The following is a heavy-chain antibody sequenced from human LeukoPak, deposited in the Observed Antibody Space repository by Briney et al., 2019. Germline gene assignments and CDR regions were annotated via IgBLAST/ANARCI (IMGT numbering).Heavy chain of an antibody. Sequence: GSLRLSRAASGFTFSSYAMSWVRQAPGKGLEWVSAISGSGGSTYYADSVKGRLTISRDNSKNTLYLQMNSLRAEDTAVYYCAKDYYGSGSYRAPHNFDYWGQGTLVTVSS. CDR1: GFTFSSYA. CDR2: ISGSGGST. J-gene: IGHJ4*02. D-gene: IGHD3-10*01. CDR3: AKDYYGSGSYRAPHNFDY. V-gene: IGHV3-23*01.